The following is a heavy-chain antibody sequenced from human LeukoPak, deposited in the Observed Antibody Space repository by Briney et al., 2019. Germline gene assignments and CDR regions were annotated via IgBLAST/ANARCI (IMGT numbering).Heavy chain of an antibody. CDR2: IKQDGSEK. CDR1: GFTFSDYW. D-gene: IGHD2-2*01. Sequence: TGGSLRLSCAASGFTFSDYWMTWVRQAPGKGLEWVAHIKQDGSEKYYVDSLKGRFTISRDNAKNSLFLQMNSLRAEDTAVYYCVRDCSSASLSSGCYYAMDVWGKGTTVTVSS. J-gene: IGHJ6*04. V-gene: IGHV3-7*03. CDR3: VRDCSSASLSSGCYYAMDV.